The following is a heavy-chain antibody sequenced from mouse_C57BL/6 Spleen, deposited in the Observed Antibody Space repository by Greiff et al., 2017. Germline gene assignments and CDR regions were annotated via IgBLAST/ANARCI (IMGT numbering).Heavy chain of an antibody. Sequence: EVQRVESGGGLVKPGGSLKLSCAASGFTFSDYGMHWVRQAPEKGLEWVAYISSGSSTIYYADTVKGRFTISRDNAKNTLFLQMTSLRSEDTAMYYCASAYYSNLYWYFDVWGTGTTVTVSS. CDR2: ISSGSSTI. D-gene: IGHD2-5*01. CDR3: ASAYYSNLYWYFDV. CDR1: GFTFSDYG. J-gene: IGHJ1*03. V-gene: IGHV5-17*01.